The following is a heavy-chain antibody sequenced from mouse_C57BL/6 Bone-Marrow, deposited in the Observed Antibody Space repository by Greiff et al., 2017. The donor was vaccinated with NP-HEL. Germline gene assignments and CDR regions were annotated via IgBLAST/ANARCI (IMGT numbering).Heavy chain of an antibody. CDR1: GFTFSDYY. V-gene: IGHV5-12*01. CDR3: ARRTPITTVVDYYAMDY. CDR2: ISNGGGST. Sequence: EVKLVESGGGLVQPGGSLKLSCAASGFTFSDYYMYWVRQTPEKRLEWVAYISNGGGSTYYPDTVKGRFTISRDNAKNTLYLQMSRLKSEDTAMYYCARRTPITTVVDYYAMDYRGQGTSVTVSS. D-gene: IGHD1-1*01. J-gene: IGHJ4*01.